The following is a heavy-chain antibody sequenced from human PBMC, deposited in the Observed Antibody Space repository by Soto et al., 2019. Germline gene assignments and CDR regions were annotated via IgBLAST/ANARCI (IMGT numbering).Heavy chain of an antibody. CDR1: GYTFTSYA. J-gene: IGHJ4*02. V-gene: IGHV1-3*01. D-gene: IGHD6-6*01. Sequence: EASVKVSCKASGYTFTSYAMHWVRQAPGQRLEWMGWINAGNGNTKYSQKFQGRVTITRDTSASTAYMELSSLRSEDMAVYYCARGRIAARPWYFDYWGQGTLVTVSS. CDR3: ARGRIAARPWYFDY. CDR2: INAGNGNT.